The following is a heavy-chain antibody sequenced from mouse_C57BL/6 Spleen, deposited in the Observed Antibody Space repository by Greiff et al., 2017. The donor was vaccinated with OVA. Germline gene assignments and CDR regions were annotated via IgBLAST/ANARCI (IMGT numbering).Heavy chain of an antibody. V-gene: IGHV1-50*01. CDR1: GYTFTSYW. CDR3: ARSTGTDAMDY. D-gene: IGHD4-1*02. Sequence: QVQLQQPGAELVKPGASVKLSCKASGYTFTSYWMQWVKQRPGQGLEWIGEIDPSDSYTNYNQKFKGKATLTVDTSSSTAYMQLSSLTSEDSAVYYCARSTGTDAMDYWGQGTSVTVSS. J-gene: IGHJ4*01. CDR2: IDPSDSYT.